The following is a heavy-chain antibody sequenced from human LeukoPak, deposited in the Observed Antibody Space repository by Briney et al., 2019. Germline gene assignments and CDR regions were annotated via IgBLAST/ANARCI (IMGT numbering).Heavy chain of an antibody. V-gene: IGHV4-59*11. CDR2: YFDTGST. J-gene: IGHJ4*02. CDR1: GASFSSHY. Sequence: SETLSLTCNVSGASFSSHYWTWIRQTPDKRLEWIGYYFDTGSTDYNPSLKSRVTMSVERSKNQFFLRLISVTAADTAVYYCARSGWELLTTWGPGTLVTVSS. CDR3: ARSGWELLTT. D-gene: IGHD4-23*01.